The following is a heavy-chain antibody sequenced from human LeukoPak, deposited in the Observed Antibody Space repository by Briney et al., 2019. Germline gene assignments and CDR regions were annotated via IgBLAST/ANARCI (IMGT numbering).Heavy chain of an antibody. CDR1: GGSISSNNW. D-gene: IGHD5-12*01. V-gene: IGHV4-4*02. J-gene: IGHJ4*02. CDR3: ARVFSGYDGALAY. CDR2: IYHSGSTT. Sequence: KPSGTLSLTCAVSGGSISSNNWWSWVRQTSGKGLEWIGEIYHSGSTTNYNPSLKSRVTMSVDKSKNQFSLKLTSVTAADTAVYYCARVFSGYDGALAYWGQGTLVTVSS.